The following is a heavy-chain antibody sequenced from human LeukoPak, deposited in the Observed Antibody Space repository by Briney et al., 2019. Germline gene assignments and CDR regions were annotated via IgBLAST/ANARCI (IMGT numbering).Heavy chain of an antibody. CDR2: IIPILGIA. CDR1: GGTFSSYA. Sequence: ASVKVSCTASGGTFSSYAISWVRQAPGQGLEWMGRIIPILGIANYAQKFQGRVTITADKSTSTAYMELSSLRSEDTAVYYCARGSSSGWYALAAFDIWGQGTMVTVSS. J-gene: IGHJ3*02. CDR3: ARGSSSGWYALAAFDI. D-gene: IGHD6-19*01. V-gene: IGHV1-69*04.